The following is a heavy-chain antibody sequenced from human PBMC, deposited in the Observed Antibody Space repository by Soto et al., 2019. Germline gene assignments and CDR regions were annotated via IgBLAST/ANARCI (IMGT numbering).Heavy chain of an antibody. CDR1: GYTFTSYG. Sequence: ASVKVSCKASGYTFTSYGISWVRQAPGQGLEWMGWISAYSGNTNYAQKLQGRVTMTTDTSTSTAYMELRSLRSDDTAVCYCARYIAVAGTVWFDPWGQGTLVTVSS. J-gene: IGHJ5*02. CDR3: ARYIAVAGTVWFDP. CDR2: ISAYSGNT. V-gene: IGHV1-18*04. D-gene: IGHD6-19*01.